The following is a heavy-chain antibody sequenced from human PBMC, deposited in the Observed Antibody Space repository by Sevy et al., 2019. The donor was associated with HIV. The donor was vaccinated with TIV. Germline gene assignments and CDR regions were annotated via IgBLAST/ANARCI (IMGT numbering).Heavy chain of an antibody. CDR3: TRSFCVTWYPHY. D-gene: IGHD6-13*01. CDR2: IRTTASGGTT. V-gene: IGHV3-49*03. J-gene: IGHJ4*02. CDR1: GFTFGDYA. Sequence: GGSLRLSCTTSGFTFGDYAMGWFRQAPGKGLEWVGFIRTTASGGTTDYAASVKGTFIISRDDSKSIAYLQMNSLKTEDTAVYYCTRSFCVTWYPHYWGQGTLVTVSS.